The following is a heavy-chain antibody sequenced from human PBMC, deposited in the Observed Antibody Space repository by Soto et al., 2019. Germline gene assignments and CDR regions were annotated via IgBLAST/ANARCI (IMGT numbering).Heavy chain of an antibody. D-gene: IGHD5-12*01. CDR2: IISIFGTP. V-gene: IGHV1-69*12. J-gene: IGHJ4*02. CDR3: ARDLGGGYEPGDY. Sequence: QVQLVQSGAELKKPGSSVKVSCRASGATFSISVFNWVRQAPGQGLEWMGGIISIFGTPNYSQKFQGRVTLAADDTTSTGYMELTNLRSDDPAIYDCARDLGGGYEPGDYWGQGTQVTVSS. CDR1: GATFSISV.